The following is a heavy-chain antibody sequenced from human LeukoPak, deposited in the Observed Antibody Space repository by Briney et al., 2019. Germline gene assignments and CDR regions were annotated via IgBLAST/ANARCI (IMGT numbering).Heavy chain of an antibody. CDR2: IYYSGST. V-gene: IGHV4-59*08. D-gene: IGHD3-9*01. CDR1: GGSISSYY. Sequence: SETLSLTCTVSGGSISSYYWSWIRQPPGKGLEWIGYIYYSGSTNYNPSLKSRVTISVDTSKNQFSLKLSSVTAADTAVYYCARQDEGARYFDWLGYAFDIWGQGTMVTVSS. CDR3: ARQDEGARYFDWLGYAFDI. J-gene: IGHJ3*02.